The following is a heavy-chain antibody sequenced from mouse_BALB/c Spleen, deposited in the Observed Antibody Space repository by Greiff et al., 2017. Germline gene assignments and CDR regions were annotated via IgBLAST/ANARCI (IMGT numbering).Heavy chain of an antibody. D-gene: IGHD2-4*01. Sequence: EVKLMESGGGLVQPGGSRKLSCAASGFTFSSFGMHWVRQAPEKGLEWVAYISSGSSTIYYADTVKGRFTISRDNPKNTLFLQMTSLRSEDTAMYYCARRRGNYDYDGYAMDYWGQGTSVTVSS. V-gene: IGHV5-17*02. CDR3: ARRRGNYDYDGYAMDY. CDR1: GFTFSSFG. CDR2: ISSGSSTI. J-gene: IGHJ4*01.